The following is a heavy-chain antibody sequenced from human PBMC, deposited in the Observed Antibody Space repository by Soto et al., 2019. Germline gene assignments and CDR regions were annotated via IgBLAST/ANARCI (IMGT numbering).Heavy chain of an antibody. J-gene: IGHJ5*02. CDR1: GFIFSDYY. CDR3: ARGAEMSSLTKWFDP. CDR2: ISRDGNAI. V-gene: IGHV3-11*01. Sequence: GGSLRLSCAASGFIFSDYYMSWIRQAPGKGLEWLAYISRDGNAIFYADSVIGRFTVSRDNAKNSLFLQMDDLRAEDTAMFFCARGAEMSSLTKWFDPWGQGTLVTVYS. D-gene: IGHD1-1*01.